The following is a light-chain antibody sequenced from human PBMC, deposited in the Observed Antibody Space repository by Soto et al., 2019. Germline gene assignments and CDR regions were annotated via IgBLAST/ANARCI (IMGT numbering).Light chain of an antibody. V-gene: IGKV1-5*01. Sequence: DIQMTQSPTTLSASVGDRVTITCRASQSISGWLAWYQQKPGKAPKLLIYDASSLPSGVPSRFRGSGSGTAFTLTISSLQHDDFATYYCQKYNSDWTFGQGTKVDI. CDR3: QKYNSDWT. CDR2: DAS. CDR1: QSISGW. J-gene: IGKJ1*01.